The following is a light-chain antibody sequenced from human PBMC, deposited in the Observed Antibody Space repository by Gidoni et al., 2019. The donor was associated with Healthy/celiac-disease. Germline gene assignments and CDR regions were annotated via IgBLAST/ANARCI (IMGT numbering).Light chain of an antibody. CDR1: SSNIGSNT. CDR3: AAWDDSLNGPV. CDR2: SNN. Sequence: QSVLTQPPSPSGTPGQRVTSSCSGSSSNIGSNTVNWYQQLPGTAPKLLIYSNNQRPSGVPDRFSGSKSGTSASLAISGLQSEDEADYYCAAWDDSLNGPVFGGGTKLTVL. V-gene: IGLV1-44*01. J-gene: IGLJ2*01.